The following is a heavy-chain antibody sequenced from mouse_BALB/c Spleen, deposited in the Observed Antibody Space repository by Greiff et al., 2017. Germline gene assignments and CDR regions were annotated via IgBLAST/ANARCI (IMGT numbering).Heavy chain of an antibody. CDR2: INPSNGGT. J-gene: IGHJ4*01. V-gene: IGHV1S81*02. D-gene: IGHD3-1*01. CDR3: TRSGDSYAMDY. Sequence: VQLQQPGAELVKPGASVKLSCKASGYTFTSYYMYWVKQRPGQGLEWIGGINPSNGGTNFNEKFKSKATLTVDKSSSTAYMQLSSLTSEDSAVYYCTRSGDSYAMDYWGQGTSVTVSS. CDR1: GYTFTSYY.